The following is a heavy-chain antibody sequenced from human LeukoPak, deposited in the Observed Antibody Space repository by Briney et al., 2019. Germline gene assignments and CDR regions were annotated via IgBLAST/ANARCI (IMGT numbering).Heavy chain of an antibody. D-gene: IGHD5-12*01. CDR1: GYTFTDHY. J-gene: IGHJ4*02. V-gene: IGHV1-2*02. CDR3: ARDLATIDGIAWYYFEN. CDR2: INPNTGGT. Sequence: SVKVSCKASGYTFTDHYIHWMRQAPGQGFEWMGWINPNTGGTDYAQKFQDRIAISTYTSISTVYMELSRLKSDDTALYYCARDLATIDGIAWYYFENWGQGTLVTVS.